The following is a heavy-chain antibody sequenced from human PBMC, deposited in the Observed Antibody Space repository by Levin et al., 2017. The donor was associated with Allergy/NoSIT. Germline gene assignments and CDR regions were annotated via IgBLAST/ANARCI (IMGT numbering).Heavy chain of an antibody. V-gene: IGHV3-23*01. CDR1: GFTFSSYA. D-gene: IGHD2-2*01. J-gene: IGHJ3*02. CDR3: AKRVSSTSYDAFDI. Sequence: AGGSLRLSCAASGFTFSSYAMSWVRQAPGKGLEWVSAFSGTGGSTYYADSVKGWFTISRDNSKNTLYLQMNSLRAEDTAVYYCAKRVSSTSYDAFDIWGQGTMVTVSS. CDR2: FSGTGGST.